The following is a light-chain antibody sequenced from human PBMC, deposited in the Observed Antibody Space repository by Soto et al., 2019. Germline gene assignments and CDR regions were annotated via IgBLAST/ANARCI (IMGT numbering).Light chain of an antibody. J-gene: IGKJ5*01. Sequence: DIQLTQSPSFLSASVGDRVTITCRASQGISSHLAWYQQQPGKAPKLLIYVASTLQSGVPSRFSGSGSGTEFTLTISGLQPEDVASYYCQQLNSYPFTFGQGTRLEIK. V-gene: IGKV1-9*01. CDR1: QGISSH. CDR3: QQLNSYPFT. CDR2: VAS.